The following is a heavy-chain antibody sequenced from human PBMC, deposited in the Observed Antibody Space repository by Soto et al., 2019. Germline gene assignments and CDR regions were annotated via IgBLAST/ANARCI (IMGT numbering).Heavy chain of an antibody. CDR3: ANQPQLQYDFWIGRHYGMDV. J-gene: IGHJ6*02. V-gene: IGHV1-8*01. Sequence: SSVKVSCKASGYTFTSYDINWVRQATGQGLEWMGWMNPNSGNTGYAQKFQGRVTMTRNTSISTAYMELSSLRSEDTAVYYCANQPQLQYDFWIGRHYGMDVWGQGTTVTVS. CDR1: GYTFTSYD. D-gene: IGHD3-3*01. CDR2: MNPNSGNT.